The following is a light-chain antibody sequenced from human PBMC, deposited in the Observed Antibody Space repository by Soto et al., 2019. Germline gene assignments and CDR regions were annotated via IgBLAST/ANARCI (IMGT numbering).Light chain of an antibody. CDR3: LQHSTYPFT. CDR2: AAS. J-gene: IGKJ1*01. Sequence: DIQMTQFPSSLSASVGDRVTITCRASHGIRNDLGWYQQKPGKAPKRLIYAASSLQSGVPSRFSGSGSGTEFTLSISSLHPEDSATFYCLQHSTYPFTFGQGTKVEIK. CDR1: HGIRND. V-gene: IGKV1-17*01.